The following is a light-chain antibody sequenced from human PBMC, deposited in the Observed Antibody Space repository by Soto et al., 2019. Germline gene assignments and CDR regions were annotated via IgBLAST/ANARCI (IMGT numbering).Light chain of an antibody. J-gene: IGLJ2*01. CDR2: GNS. CDR3: QSYDSSLRVSV. V-gene: IGLV1-40*01. CDR1: SSNIGAGYD. Sequence: QSVLTQPPSVSGAPGQRVTISCTGSSSNIGAGYDVHWYQQLPGTAPKLLIYGNSNRPSGVPDRFSGSKSGTSASLAITGLQAEYEAAYYCQSYDSSLRVSVFGGGTKLTVL.